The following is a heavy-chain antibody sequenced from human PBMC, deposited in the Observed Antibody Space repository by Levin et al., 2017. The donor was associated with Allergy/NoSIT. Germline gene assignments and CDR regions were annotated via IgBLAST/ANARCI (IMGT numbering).Heavy chain of an antibody. J-gene: IGHJ3*02. CDR2: IYYSGST. Sequence: SETLSLTCTVSGGSISSYYWSWIRQPPGKGLEWIGYIYYSGSTNYNPSLKSRVTISVDTSKNQFSLKLSSVTAADTAVYYCAGEPEYSYGPPGAFDIWGQGTMVTVSS. D-gene: IGHD5-18*01. CDR1: GGSISSYY. V-gene: IGHV4-59*01. CDR3: AGEPEYSYGPPGAFDI.